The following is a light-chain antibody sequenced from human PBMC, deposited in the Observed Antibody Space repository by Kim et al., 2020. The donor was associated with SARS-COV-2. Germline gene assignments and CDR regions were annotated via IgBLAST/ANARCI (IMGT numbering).Light chain of an antibody. J-gene: IGLJ2*01. CDR3: NSRDSSGNHV. CDR2: GKN. V-gene: IGLV3-19*01. Sequence: SYELTQDPAVSVALGQTVRITCQGDSLRSYYASWYQQKPGQAPVLVIYGKNNRPSGIPDRFSGSSSGNTASLTITGAQAEDEADYYCNSRDSSGNHVFGG. CDR1: SLRSYY.